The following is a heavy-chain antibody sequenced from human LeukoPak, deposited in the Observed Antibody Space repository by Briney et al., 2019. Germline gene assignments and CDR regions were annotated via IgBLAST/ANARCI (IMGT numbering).Heavy chain of an antibody. CDR2: ISCSGSTI. J-gene: IGHJ4*02. V-gene: IGHV3-48*03. Sequence: GGSLRLSCAASGFTFSSYEMNWVRQAPGKELEGVSYISCSGSTIYYANSVKGRFTISRDNAKNSLYLQMNSLRAEDTAVYYCARDSALWGNDGGYFDYWGQGTLVTVSS. CDR1: GFTFSSYE. D-gene: IGHD1-1*01. CDR3: ARDSALWGNDGGYFDY.